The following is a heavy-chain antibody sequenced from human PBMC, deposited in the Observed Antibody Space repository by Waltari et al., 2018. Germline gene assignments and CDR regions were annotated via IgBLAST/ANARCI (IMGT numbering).Heavy chain of an antibody. CDR2: INHRGRI. D-gene: IGHD6-13*01. CDR3: VRGKMYSRPYFDY. J-gene: IGHJ4*02. V-gene: IGHV4-34*01. Sequence: QMQLQQWGAGLLKPSETLSLTCAVSGESFIGYYWNGIRQPPGGGLEWLGEINHRGRITYAPSLESRVTISQDMSTNQFSLKLTSVTAADTAVYYCVRGKMYSRPYFDYWGQGTLVTVSS. CDR1: GESFIGYY.